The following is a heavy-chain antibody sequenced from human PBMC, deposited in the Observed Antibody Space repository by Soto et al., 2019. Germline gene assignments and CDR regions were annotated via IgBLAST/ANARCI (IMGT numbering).Heavy chain of an antibody. CDR1: GYTFNTHG. Sequence: ASVKVSCKASGYTFNTHGISWVRQAPGQGLEWMGWISGYNGDTKSAQKVRGRVSMTTDTSTSTAYMELRSLRFDDTAVYFCARDGGGSTGYGMDYWGQGTLVTVSS. CDR3: ARDGGGSTGYGMDY. CDR2: ISGYNGDT. V-gene: IGHV1-18*01. D-gene: IGHD3-16*01. J-gene: IGHJ4*02.